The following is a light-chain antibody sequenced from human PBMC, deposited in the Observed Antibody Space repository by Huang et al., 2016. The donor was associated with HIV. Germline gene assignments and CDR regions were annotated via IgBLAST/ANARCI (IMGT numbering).Light chain of an antibody. V-gene: IGKV3-11*01. CDR1: QSVNSY. CDR3: QQRSRWPPET. Sequence: EIVLTQSPANLSLSPGQRATLSCRASQSVNSYLAWYQHKPGQTPRLLIYDASNRATGIPARFSGSGSGTDFTLTISSLEPEDFAVYYCQQRSRWPPETFGQGTRVEI. J-gene: IGKJ1*01. CDR2: DAS.